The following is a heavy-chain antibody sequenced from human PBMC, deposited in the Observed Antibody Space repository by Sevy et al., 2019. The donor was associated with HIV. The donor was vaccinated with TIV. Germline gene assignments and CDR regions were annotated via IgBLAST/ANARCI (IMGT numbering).Heavy chain of an antibody. D-gene: IGHD3-16*01. Sequence: EGSLRLSCAASGFTFSTYNMHWVRQAPGKGLEWVSYISSTSNTIYYADSVKGRFTISRDNADNSLYLQMKSLRAEDTALYYCARIGMITFGGAARGAFDIWGQGTMVTVSS. J-gene: IGHJ3*02. CDR1: GFTFSTYN. CDR2: ISSTSNTI. CDR3: ARIGMITFGGAARGAFDI. V-gene: IGHV3-48*01.